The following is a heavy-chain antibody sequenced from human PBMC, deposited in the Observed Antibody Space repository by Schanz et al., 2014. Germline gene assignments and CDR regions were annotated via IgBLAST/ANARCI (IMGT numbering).Heavy chain of an antibody. CDR3: ARDHTTESYYSAGPPIDY. V-gene: IGHV3-33*03. D-gene: IGHD1-26*01. CDR1: GFTFSSYD. J-gene: IGHJ4*02. CDR2: LWHDGSKK. Sequence: QVQLVESGGGVVQPGRSLRLSCVASGFTFSSYDVFWVRQAPGKGLEWVAILWHDGSKKYYADSLKGRLTISRDDAKKSMYLQMNNLRAEDTAVYYCARDHTTESYYSAGPPIDYWGQGTLLTVSS.